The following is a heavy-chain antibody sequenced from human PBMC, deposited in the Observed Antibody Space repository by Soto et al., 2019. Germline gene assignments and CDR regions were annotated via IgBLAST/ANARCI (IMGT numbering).Heavy chain of an antibody. V-gene: IGHV3-23*01. D-gene: IGHD2-21*02. Sequence: SLRLSCAASGFTFSSYAMSWVRQAPGKGLEWVSAISGSGGSTYYADSVKGRFTISRDNSKNTLYLQMNSLRAEDTAVYYCAKDLGIVVVTLGYWGQGTLVTVSS. CDR3: AKDLGIVVVTLGY. CDR2: ISGSGGST. J-gene: IGHJ4*02. CDR1: GFTFSSYA.